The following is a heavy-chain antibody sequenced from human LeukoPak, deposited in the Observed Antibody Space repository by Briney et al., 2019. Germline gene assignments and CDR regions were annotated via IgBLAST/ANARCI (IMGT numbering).Heavy chain of an antibody. D-gene: IGHD4-17*01. V-gene: IGHV3-21*01. CDR1: GFTFSSYS. J-gene: IGHJ4*02. CDR2: ISSSSSYI. CDR3: ARDRATVTSDY. Sequence: GGSLRLSCAASGFTFSSYSMNWVRQAPGKGLEWVSSISSSSSYIYYADSVKGRFTISRDNAKNSLYLQMNSPRAEDTAVYYCARDRATVTSDYWGQGTLVTVSS.